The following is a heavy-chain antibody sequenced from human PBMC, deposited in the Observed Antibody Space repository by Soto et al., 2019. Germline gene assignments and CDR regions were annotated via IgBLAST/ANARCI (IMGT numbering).Heavy chain of an antibody. V-gene: IGHV4-30-4*01. D-gene: IGHD2-21*02. CDR3: ASANCGGDCSYRHDRYYFES. CDR1: GGSITSDDYY. CDR2: IFYSGST. J-gene: IGHJ4*02. Sequence: QVQLQESGPGLVKPSQSLSLTCTVSGGSITSDDYYWSWIRQPPGRGLEWIGYIFYSGSTNYNPSIKSRFIISLDTSKKQVSLKLSSVTAADTAVYYCASANCGGDCSYRHDRYYFESWGQGTLVTVSS.